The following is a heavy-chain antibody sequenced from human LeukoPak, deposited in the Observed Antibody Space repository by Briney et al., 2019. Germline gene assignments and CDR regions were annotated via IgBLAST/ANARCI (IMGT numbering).Heavy chain of an antibody. D-gene: IGHD1-26*01. CDR2: IYHSGST. CDR3: AGKTYSGSLFDY. CDR1: GGSISSSNW. Sequence: PSETLSLTCAVSGGSISSSNWWSWVHQPPGKGLEWIGEIYHSGSTNYNPSLKSRVTISVDKSKNQFSLKLSSVTAADTAVYYCAGKTYSGSLFDYWGQGTLVTVSS. J-gene: IGHJ4*02. V-gene: IGHV4-4*02.